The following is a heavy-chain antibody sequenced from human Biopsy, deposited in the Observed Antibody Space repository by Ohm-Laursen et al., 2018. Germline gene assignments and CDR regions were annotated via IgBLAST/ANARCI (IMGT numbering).Heavy chain of an antibody. V-gene: IGHV3-21*01. J-gene: IGHJ6*02. D-gene: IGHD3-10*01. CDR2: INFFTGLT. CDR1: GFSLSRYS. Sequence: SLRLSCAASGFSLSRYSVNWVRQAPGKGPEWVSCINFFTGLTSYGDSVKGRFTISRDNAKNSLYLQMNSLRAEDTAVYFCASLGLVWFGELLSVPFGMDVWGQGTTVTVSS. CDR3: ASLGLVWFGELLSVPFGMDV.